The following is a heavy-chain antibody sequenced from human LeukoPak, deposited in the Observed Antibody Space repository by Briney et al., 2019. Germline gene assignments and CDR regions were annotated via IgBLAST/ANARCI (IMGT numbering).Heavy chain of an antibody. CDR1: GFTFSSYV. V-gene: IGHV3-30*18. D-gene: IGHD5-18*01. CDR2: ISYDGSNK. CDR3: GKEGPDTAMDFDY. Sequence: PGGPLRLSCAASGFTFSSYVMHWLRQAPGKGLEGVAVISYDGSNKYYADSAKGRFTISRDNSKNALYLQMNSLRAEDTAVYYCGKEGPDTAMDFDYWGQGTLVTVSS. J-gene: IGHJ4*02.